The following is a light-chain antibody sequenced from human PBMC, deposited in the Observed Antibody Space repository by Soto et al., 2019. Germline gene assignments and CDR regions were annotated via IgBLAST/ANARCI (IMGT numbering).Light chain of an antibody. CDR1: KSINSE. CDR3: QQGHNWPLT. CDR2: GAS. V-gene: IGKV3-15*01. Sequence: EIVMTQSPATLSLSPGERAALSCRASKSINSELAWYQQKPGQPPRLLIYGASTRATGGPARFTGSESGSEFTLTISGLQSEDFAVYYCQQGHNWPLTFGQGTRLEI. J-gene: IGKJ2*01.